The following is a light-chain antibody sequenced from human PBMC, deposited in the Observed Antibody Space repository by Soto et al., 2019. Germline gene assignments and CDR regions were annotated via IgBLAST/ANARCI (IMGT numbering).Light chain of an antibody. Sequence: QSALTQPASESGSPGQSITISCTGTSSDVESYNLVSWYQQHPGKAPKVMIYDVSKRPSGVPDRFSGSKSGNTASLTLSGLQAEDEADYYCCSYAGSYTFYVFGTGTKVTVL. V-gene: IGLV2-11*01. J-gene: IGLJ1*01. CDR3: CSYAGSYTFYV. CDR1: SSDVESYNL. CDR2: DVS.